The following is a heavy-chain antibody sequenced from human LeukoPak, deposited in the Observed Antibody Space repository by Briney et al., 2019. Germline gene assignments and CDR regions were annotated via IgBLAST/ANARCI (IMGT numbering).Heavy chain of an antibody. Sequence: PSETLSLTCTVSIGSIGNDYWSWLRQSPGKGLEWIAYGHHSESPNYNPSLKSRVTISVDRSNNRFSLQLSFVTAADTAVYYCARENKGTVHDSTAAFHYWGQGTLVTVSS. CDR1: IGSIGNDY. J-gene: IGHJ4*02. CDR3: ARENKGTVHDSTAAFHY. D-gene: IGHD1-7*01. CDR2: GHHSESP. V-gene: IGHV4-59*01.